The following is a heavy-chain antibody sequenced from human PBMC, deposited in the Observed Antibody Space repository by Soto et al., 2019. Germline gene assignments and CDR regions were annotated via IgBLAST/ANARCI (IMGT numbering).Heavy chain of an antibody. CDR2: INPKSGGT. J-gene: IGHJ6*02. CDR3: ARGDSQPCSNGLCSFFQNHDLDV. D-gene: IGHD2-21*01. Sequence: AAVKVCCKASGYSFTDYHIHWVRQAPGQGLEWLGRINPKSGGTSTAQKFQGWVTMTTDTSISTASMELTRLTSDDTAIYYCARGDSQPCSNGLCSFFQNHDLDVWS. V-gene: IGHV1-2*04. CDR1: GYSFTDYH.